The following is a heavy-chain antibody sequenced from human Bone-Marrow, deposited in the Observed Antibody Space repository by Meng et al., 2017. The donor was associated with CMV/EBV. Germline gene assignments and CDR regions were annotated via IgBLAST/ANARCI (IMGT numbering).Heavy chain of an antibody. V-gene: IGHV1-69*05. CDR3: ARGRTGDCSSTSCYNYYYYYGMDV. CDR1: GDTFNSFA. Sequence: SVKVSCKASGDTFNSFAFSWVRQAPGQGLEWMGGIIPIFDTTNYAQKFQGRVTITTDESTSIVYMELNNLRSEDTAVYYCARGRTGDCSSTSCYNYYYYYGMDVWGQGTTVTVSS. D-gene: IGHD2-2*02. CDR2: IIPIFDTT. J-gene: IGHJ6*02.